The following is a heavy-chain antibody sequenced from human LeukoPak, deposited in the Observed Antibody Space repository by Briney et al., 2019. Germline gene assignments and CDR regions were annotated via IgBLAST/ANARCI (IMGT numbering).Heavy chain of an antibody. Sequence: GGSLRLSCAASGFTFSSYSMNWVRQAPGKGLERVSVIYSGGSTYYADSVKGRFTISRDNSKNTLYLQMNSLRAEDTAVYYCARGGAEGFDPWGQGTLVTVSS. CDR2: IYSGGST. CDR1: GFTFSSYS. V-gene: IGHV3-53*01. D-gene: IGHD6-25*01. J-gene: IGHJ5*02. CDR3: ARGGAEGFDP.